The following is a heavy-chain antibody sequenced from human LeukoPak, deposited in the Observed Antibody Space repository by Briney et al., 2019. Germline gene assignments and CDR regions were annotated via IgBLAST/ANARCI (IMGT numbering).Heavy chain of an antibody. D-gene: IGHD2-2*01. J-gene: IGHJ4*02. CDR2: IYHSGST. V-gene: IGHV4-30-2*01. CDR1: GGSISSGGYY. CDR3: ATGYCSSTSCPDQVDY. Sequence: PSQTLSLTCTVSGGSISSGGYYWSWIRQPPGKGLEWIGYIYHSGSTYYNPSLKSRVTISVDRSKNQFSLKLSSVTAADTAVYYCATGYCSSTSCPDQVDYWGQGTLVTVSS.